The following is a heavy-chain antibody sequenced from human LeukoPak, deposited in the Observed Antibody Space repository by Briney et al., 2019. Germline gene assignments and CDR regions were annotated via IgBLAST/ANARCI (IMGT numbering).Heavy chain of an antibody. V-gene: IGHV3-21*01. Sequence: TGGSLRLSCAASGFTFSSYSMNWVRQAPGKGLEWVSSISSSSSYIYYADSVKGRFTISRDNAKNSLYLQMNSLRAEDTAVYYCARVSIAVAGPFDYWGQGTLVTVSS. CDR2: ISSSSSYI. J-gene: IGHJ4*02. D-gene: IGHD6-19*01. CDR3: ARVSIAVAGPFDY. CDR1: GFTFSSYS.